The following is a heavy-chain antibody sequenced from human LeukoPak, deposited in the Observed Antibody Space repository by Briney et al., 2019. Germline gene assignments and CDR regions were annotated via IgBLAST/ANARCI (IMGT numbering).Heavy chain of an antibody. CDR2: IYYSGST. CDR3: AISYCGGGICYYDYMDV. Sequence: SETLSLTCTVSGGSISSSSYYWGWIRQPPGKGLEWIGSIYYSGSTYYNPSLKSRVTISVDTSKNQFSLKLSSVTAADTAVYYCAISYCGGGICYYDYMDVWGKGTTVTVSS. V-gene: IGHV4-39*07. D-gene: IGHD2-15*01. J-gene: IGHJ6*03. CDR1: GGSISSSSYY.